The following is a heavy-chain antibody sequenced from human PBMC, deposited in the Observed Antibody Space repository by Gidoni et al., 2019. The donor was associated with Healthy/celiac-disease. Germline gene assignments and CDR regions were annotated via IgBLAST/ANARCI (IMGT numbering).Heavy chain of an antibody. CDR3: ASKRGSPPPYYYYGMDV. V-gene: IGHV4-61*02. Sequence: GGSISSGSYYWSWIRQPAGKGLEWIGRIYTSGSTNYNPSLKSRVTISVDTSKNQFSLKLSSVTAADTAVYYCASKRGSPPPYYYYGMDVWGQGTTVTVSS. CDR1: GGSISSGSYY. CDR2: IYTSGST. J-gene: IGHJ6*02.